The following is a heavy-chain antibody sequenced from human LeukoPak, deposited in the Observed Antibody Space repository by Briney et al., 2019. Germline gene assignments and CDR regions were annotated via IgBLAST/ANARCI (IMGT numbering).Heavy chain of an antibody. V-gene: IGHV1-2*02. CDR1: GYTFTGYY. CDR2: INPNSGGT. J-gene: IGHJ4*02. D-gene: IGHD3-22*01. Sequence: ASVKVSCKASGYTFTGYYMHWVRQAPGQGLEWMGWINPNSGGTNYAQKFQGRVTMTRDTSISTAYMELSRLRSDDTAVYYCARRNHYDSNEIDYWGQGTLVTVSS. CDR3: ARRNHYDSNEIDY.